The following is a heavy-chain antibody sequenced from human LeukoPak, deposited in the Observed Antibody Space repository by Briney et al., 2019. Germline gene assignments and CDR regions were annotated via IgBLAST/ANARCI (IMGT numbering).Heavy chain of an antibody. J-gene: IGHJ4*02. CDR1: GFTFGNFW. Sequence: PGGSLRLSCAASGFTFGNFWMSWVRQAXXXXXEWVANLNGDGSEKYYLDSVRGRFTISRDNARNSLFLQMNSLRADDTAVYYCARDRALHDSRRGYYYTEDDYWGQGTLVTVSS. V-gene: IGHV3-7*01. CDR2: LNGDGSEK. CDR3: ARDRALHDSRRGYYYTEDDY. D-gene: IGHD3-22*01.